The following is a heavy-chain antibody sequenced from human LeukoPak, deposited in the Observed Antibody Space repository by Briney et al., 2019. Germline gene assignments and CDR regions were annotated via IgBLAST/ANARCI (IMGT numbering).Heavy chain of an antibody. CDR2: ISAYNGNT. V-gene: IGHV1-18*01. CDR1: GYTFTSYG. J-gene: IGHJ6*02. CDR3: ARDYGDGSYYGMDV. D-gene: IGHD4-17*01. Sequence: ASVKVSCKASGYTFTSYGISWVRQAPGQGLEWMGWISAYNGNTNYAQKIQARVTMTTDTSTSTAYMELRSLRYDDTAVYYCARDYGDGSYYGMDVWGQGTTVTVSS.